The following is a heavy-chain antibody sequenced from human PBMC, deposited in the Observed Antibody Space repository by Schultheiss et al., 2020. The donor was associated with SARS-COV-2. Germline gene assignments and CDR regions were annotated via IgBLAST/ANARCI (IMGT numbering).Heavy chain of an antibody. CDR2: ISSSGSTI. CDR1: GGSISSGGYY. CDR3: AREALTGTIEYGMDV. V-gene: IGHV3-11*04. J-gene: IGHJ6*02. D-gene: IGHD1-7*01. Sequence: LSLTCTVSGGSISSGGYYWSWIRQHPGKGLEWVSYISSSGSTIYYADSVKGRFTISRDNAKNSLYLQMNSLRAEDTAVYYCAREALTGTIEYGMDVWGQGTTVTVSS.